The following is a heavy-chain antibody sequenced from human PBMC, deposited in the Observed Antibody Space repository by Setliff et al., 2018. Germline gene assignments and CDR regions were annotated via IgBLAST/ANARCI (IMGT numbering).Heavy chain of an antibody. J-gene: IGHJ6*04. CDR2: IYTSWST. V-gene: IGHV4-61*09. Sequence: PSETLSLTCSVSGGSISSGSDYWSWIRQPAGKGLEWIGHIYTSWSTIYNPSLKSRLTISQDTSKNQFSLTLSSVTAADTAVYYCARMSGFLYMDVWGKGTTVTVSS. CDR3: ARMSGFLYMDV. CDR1: GGSISSGSDY. D-gene: IGHD3-3*01.